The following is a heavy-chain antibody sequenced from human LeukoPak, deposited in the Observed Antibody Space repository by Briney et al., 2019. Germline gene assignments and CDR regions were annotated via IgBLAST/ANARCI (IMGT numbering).Heavy chain of an antibody. J-gene: IGHJ6*02. CDR2: ITGDGADT. CDR1: GFTFDDSA. D-gene: IGHD5-18*01. V-gene: IGHV3-43*02. CDR3: AKDIKGYSSAYAMDV. Sequence: GGSLRLSCAASGFTFDDSAMHWVRRAPGKGLQWVSYITGDGADTYYADSVKGRFTISRDNRKNSLYLQMNSLRTEDSALYYCAKDIKGYSSAYAMDVWGQGTTVTVSS.